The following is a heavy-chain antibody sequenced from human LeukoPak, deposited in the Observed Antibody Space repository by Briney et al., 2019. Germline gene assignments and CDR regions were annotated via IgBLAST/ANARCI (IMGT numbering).Heavy chain of an antibody. CDR2: IYHSGST. Sequence: SQTLSLTCAVSGGSISSGGYSWSWIRQPPGKGLEWIGYIYHSGSTYYNPSLKSRVTISVDRSKNQFSLKLSSVTAADTAVYYCARGLLWFGELWEYYFDYWGQGTLVTVSS. V-gene: IGHV4-30-2*01. J-gene: IGHJ4*02. CDR1: GGSISSGGYS. CDR3: ARGLLWFGELWEYYFDY. D-gene: IGHD3-10*01.